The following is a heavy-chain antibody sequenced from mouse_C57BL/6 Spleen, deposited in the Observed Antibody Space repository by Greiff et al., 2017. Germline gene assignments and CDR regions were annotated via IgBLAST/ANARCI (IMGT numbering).Heavy chain of an antibody. CDR3: ANLWPFAY. CDR1: GFTFSDYG. Sequence: EVKLMESGGGLVKPGGSLKLSCAASGFTFSDYGMHWVRQAPEKGLEWVAYISSGSSTIYYADTVKGRFTISRDNAKNTLFLQRTSLRSEDTAMYYCANLWPFAYGGQGTLVTVSA. CDR2: ISSGSSTI. V-gene: IGHV5-17*01. J-gene: IGHJ3*01. D-gene: IGHD1-1*02.